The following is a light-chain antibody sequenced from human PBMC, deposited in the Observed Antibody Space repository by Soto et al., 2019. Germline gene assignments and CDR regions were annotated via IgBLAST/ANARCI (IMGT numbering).Light chain of an antibody. V-gene: IGKV3-15*01. Sequence: TTLSFSPRQRGTLGCWASPSVSMSLAWYQQKPGQAPRLLIYGASTRATGFPARFSGSGSGTEFTLTISSLQSEDFAVYYCQHYNYWLGTFGGGTKVDIK. J-gene: IGKJ4*01. CDR2: GAS. CDR1: PSVSMS. CDR3: QHYNYWLGT.